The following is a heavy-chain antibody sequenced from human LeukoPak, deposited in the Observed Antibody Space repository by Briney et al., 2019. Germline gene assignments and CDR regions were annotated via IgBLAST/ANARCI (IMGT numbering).Heavy chain of an antibody. V-gene: IGHV3-53*01. D-gene: IGHD1-26*01. CDR1: GFTDSSNY. Sequence: PGGSLRLSCAASGFTDSSNYMSWVRQAPGKGLEGVSVIYSGGSTYYADSVQGRFTISRDNSKNTLYLKMNSLRAEDTAVYYCARVSGSYYSPYFDYWGQGTLVTVSS. CDR3: ARVSGSYYSPYFDY. J-gene: IGHJ4*02. CDR2: IYSGGST.